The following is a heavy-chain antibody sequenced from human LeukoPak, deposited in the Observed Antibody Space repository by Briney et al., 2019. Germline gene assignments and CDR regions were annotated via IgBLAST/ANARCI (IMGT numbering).Heavy chain of an antibody. V-gene: IGHV3-23*01. CDR1: GFTFSTFA. D-gene: IGHD2-15*01. Sequence: PGGSLRLSCAASGFTFSTFAMSWVHQAPGKGLEWVSTISGSGTSTYFADSVKGRFTISRDNSKNTLYLQMNSLRAEDTAVYYCAKDPEQLIGYCSGGTCSLRYWGQGTLVTVSS. CDR3: AKDPEQLIGYCSGGTCSLRY. J-gene: IGHJ4*02. CDR2: ISGSGTST.